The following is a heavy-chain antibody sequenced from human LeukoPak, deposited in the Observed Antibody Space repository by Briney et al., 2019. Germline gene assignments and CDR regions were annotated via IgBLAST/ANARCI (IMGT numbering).Heavy chain of an antibody. CDR1: GYTFTSYD. Sequence: ASVKVSCKASGYTFTSYDMNWVRQATGQGLEWMGWMNPNSGNTGYAQKFQGRVTITRNTSISTAYMELSSLRSEDTAVYYCARLGIMWPWFDPWGQGTLVTVSS. CDR2: MNPNSGNT. J-gene: IGHJ5*02. D-gene: IGHD7-27*01. CDR3: ARLGIMWPWFDP. V-gene: IGHV1-8*03.